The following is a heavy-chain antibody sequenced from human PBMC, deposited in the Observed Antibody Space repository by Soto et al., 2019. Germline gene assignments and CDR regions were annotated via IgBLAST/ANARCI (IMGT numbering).Heavy chain of an antibody. Sequence: EVQLVESGGGLVQPGGSLRLSCAASGFTFSSYCMRWFRQAPGKGLVWVSRINIDGSTTNYADSVKDRFTISRDNAKNTLYLQMNSLRAEDTAGYYCARGGRGGFDYWGQGSLVTVSS. D-gene: IGHD3-16*01. J-gene: IGHJ4*02. CDR3: ARGGRGGFDY. CDR1: GFTFSSYC. V-gene: IGHV3-74*01. CDR2: INIDGSTT.